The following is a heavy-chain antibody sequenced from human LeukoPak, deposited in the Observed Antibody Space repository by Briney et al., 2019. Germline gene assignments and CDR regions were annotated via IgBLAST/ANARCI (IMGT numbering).Heavy chain of an antibody. CDR2: INHSGST. CDR1: GGSFSGYY. CDR3: ASSWAAADNNWFDP. D-gene: IGHD6-13*01. Sequence: PSETLSLTCAVYGGSFSGYYWSWIRQPPGKGLEWIGEINHSGSTNYNPSLKSRVTISVDTSKNQFSLKLSSVTAADTAVYYCASSWAAADNNWFDPWGQGTLVTVSS. J-gene: IGHJ5*02. V-gene: IGHV4-34*01.